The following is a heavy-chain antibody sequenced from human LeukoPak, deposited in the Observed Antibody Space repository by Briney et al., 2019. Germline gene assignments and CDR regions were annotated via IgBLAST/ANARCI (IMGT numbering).Heavy chain of an antibody. V-gene: IGHV4-59*10. Sequence: SETLCLTCALSLGSISSYFWSCISEPPRRRLWSSWRIYTSGSTNYNHTLYIRVTMSVDTFNNHFSMKLSSVTAADTAVYYCARVSYDILTRLPQIYNWFDPGGQGPLITVSS. CDR3: ARVSYDILTRLPQIYNWFDP. CDR2: IYTSGST. CDR1: LGSISSYF. D-gene: IGHD3-9*01. J-gene: IGHJ5*02.